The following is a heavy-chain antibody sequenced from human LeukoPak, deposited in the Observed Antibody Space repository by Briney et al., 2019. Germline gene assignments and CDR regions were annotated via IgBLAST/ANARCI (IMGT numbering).Heavy chain of an antibody. V-gene: IGHV4-4*07. CDR2: IHSGGST. Sequence: SETLSLTCTASGGIISSYFRNWIRQPAGKGLEWIGRIHSGGSTNYNPSLKSRVSMSVDTSKNQISLKMTSLTAADTAVYYCARDRNTNWFDPWGQGTLVTVSS. CDR1: GGIISSYF. J-gene: IGHJ5*02. CDR3: ARDRNTNWFDP.